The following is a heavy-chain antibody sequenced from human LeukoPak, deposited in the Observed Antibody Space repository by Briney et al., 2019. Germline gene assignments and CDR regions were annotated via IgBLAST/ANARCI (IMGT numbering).Heavy chain of an antibody. V-gene: IGHV3-7*04. CDR1: GFTFSSYW. D-gene: IGHD6-13*01. CDR3: AKEGLLGSSLDY. J-gene: IGHJ4*02. Sequence: GGSLRPSCAASGFTFSSYWMSWVRQAPGKGLEWVANIKQDGSEKYYVDSVKGRFTISRDNAKNTLYLQMNSLRAEDTAVYYCAKEGLLGSSLDYWGQGTLVTVSS. CDR2: IKQDGSEK.